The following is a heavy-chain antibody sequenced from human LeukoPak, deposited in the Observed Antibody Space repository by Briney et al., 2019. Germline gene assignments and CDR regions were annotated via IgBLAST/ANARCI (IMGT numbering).Heavy chain of an antibody. D-gene: IGHD6-19*01. Sequence: GSLRLSRAASGFTFSSYAMNWVRQAPGKGLEWVGRIKSKTDGGTTDYAAPVKGRFTISRDDSKNTLYLQMNSLKTEDTAVYYCTTEDTVAGTGFDYWGQGTLVTVSS. CDR1: GFTFSSYA. V-gene: IGHV3-15*07. CDR2: IKSKTDGGTT. CDR3: TTEDTVAGTGFDY. J-gene: IGHJ4*02.